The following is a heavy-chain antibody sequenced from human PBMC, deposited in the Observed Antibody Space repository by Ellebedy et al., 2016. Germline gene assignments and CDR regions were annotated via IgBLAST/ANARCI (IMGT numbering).Heavy chain of an antibody. J-gene: IGHJ3*02. CDR1: GGSISSYH. CDR2: IQYSGRT. Sequence: SETLSLTCSVSGGSISSYHWNWIRQAPGKGLEWIAYIQYSGRTNYNPSLGSRVTTSVDPSKNQFSLNLGSVTAADTAVYYCAREGYSGYDFNGFDIWGQGTEVTVSS. V-gene: IGHV4-59*01. CDR3: AREGYSGYDFNGFDI. D-gene: IGHD5-12*01.